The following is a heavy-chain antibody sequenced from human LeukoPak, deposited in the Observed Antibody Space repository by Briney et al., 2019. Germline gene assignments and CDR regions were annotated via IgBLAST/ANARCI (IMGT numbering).Heavy chain of an antibody. CDR1: GGSISSSSYY. J-gene: IGHJ4*02. V-gene: IGHV4-39*07. CDR2: IYYSGNT. CDR3: ARVGRTRFLDY. D-gene: IGHD2-2*01. Sequence: SETLSLTCTVSGGSISSSSYYWAWIRQPPGKGLEWIGSIYYSGNTYYKSSLKSRVTIAVDTSKNQFSLKLNSVTAADTAVYYCARVGRTRFLDYWGQGTLVTVS.